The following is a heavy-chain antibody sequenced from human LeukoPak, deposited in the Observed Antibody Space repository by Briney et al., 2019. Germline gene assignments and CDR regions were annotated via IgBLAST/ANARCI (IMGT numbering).Heavy chain of an antibody. V-gene: IGHV3-21*01. CDR1: GFTFSSYA. CDR2: VSSSSDYI. J-gene: IGHJ3*02. D-gene: IGHD1-26*01. CDR3: ARDIVGATGDAFAI. Sequence: GGSLRLSCAASGFTFSSYAMSWVRQAPGKEPEWVSAVSSSSDYIYYADSVRGRFTISRDNAKNSLYLQMNSLRAEDTALYYCARDIVGATGDAFAIWGQGTMVTVSS.